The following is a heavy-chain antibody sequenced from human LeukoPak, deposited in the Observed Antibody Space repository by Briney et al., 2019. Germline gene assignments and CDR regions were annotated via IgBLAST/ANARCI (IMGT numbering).Heavy chain of an antibody. J-gene: IGHJ4*02. Sequence: PGGSLRLSCAASGFSVNNLYMSWVRQAPGKGLEWVSVIYSGDRTYYADSVKGRFTISRDTSKNTVYLQMNSLRPEETAVYYCARDGEYSYGYGFDYWGQGTLVTVPS. D-gene: IGHD5-18*01. CDR3: ARDGEYSYGYGFDY. V-gene: IGHV3-66*01. CDR1: GFSVNNLY. CDR2: IYSGDRT.